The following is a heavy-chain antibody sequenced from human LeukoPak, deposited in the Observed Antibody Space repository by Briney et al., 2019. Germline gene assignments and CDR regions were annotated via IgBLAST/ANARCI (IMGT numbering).Heavy chain of an antibody. CDR3: ARGPRITMIVVVPFDL. CDR1: GYTFTSYY. V-gene: IGHV1-46*01. Sequence: ASVMVSCKASGYTFTSYYMHWVRQAPGQGLEWMGIINPSGGSTSYAQKFQGRVTMTRDTSTSTVYMELSSLRSEDTAVYYCARGPRITMIVVVPFDLWGRGTLVTVSS. D-gene: IGHD3-22*01. J-gene: IGHJ2*01. CDR2: INPSGGST.